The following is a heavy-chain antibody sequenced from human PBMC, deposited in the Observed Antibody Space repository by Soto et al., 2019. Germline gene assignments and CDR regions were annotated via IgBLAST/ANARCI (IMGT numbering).Heavy chain of an antibody. CDR3: ARGGLVVTATTFDY. CDR2: IIPILGIA. D-gene: IGHD2-21*02. V-gene: IGHV1-69*02. J-gene: IGHJ4*02. CDR1: GGTFSSYT. Sequence: QVQLVQSGAEVKKPGSSVKVSCKASGGTFSSYTISWVRQAPGQGLEWMGRIIPILGIANYAQKFQGRVTITADKSTSTAYRELSSLRSEDTAVYYCARGGLVVTATTFDYWGQGTLVTVSS.